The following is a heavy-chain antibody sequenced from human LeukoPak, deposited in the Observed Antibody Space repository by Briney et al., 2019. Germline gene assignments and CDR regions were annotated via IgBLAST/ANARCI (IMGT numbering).Heavy chain of an antibody. D-gene: IGHD3/OR15-3a*01. V-gene: IGHV3-23*01. CDR3: AKRTGDYFDY. CDR2: ISATGGST. Sequence: GGSLRLSCAASGFTFNNYAMSWVRQAPGKGLEWVSVISATGGSTYFADSVKGRFTISRDNSKNTLFMQMNSLRAEDTAVYYCAKRTGDYFDYWGQGTLVTVSS. J-gene: IGHJ4*02. CDR1: GFTFNNYA.